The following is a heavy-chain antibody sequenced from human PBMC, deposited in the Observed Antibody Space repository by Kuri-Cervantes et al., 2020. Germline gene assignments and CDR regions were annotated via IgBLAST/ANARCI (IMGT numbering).Heavy chain of an antibody. CDR3: AKSRGGYNSGGAFDI. Sequence: GESLKISCAASGFTFSSYGMHWVRQAPGKGLEWVAFIRYDGSNKYYADSVKGRFTISRDNSKNTLYLQMNSLRADNTAVYYCAKSRGGYNSGGAFDIWGQGTVVTVSS. V-gene: IGHV3-30*02. CDR1: GFTFSSYG. J-gene: IGHJ3*02. D-gene: IGHD5-18*01. CDR2: IRYDGSNK.